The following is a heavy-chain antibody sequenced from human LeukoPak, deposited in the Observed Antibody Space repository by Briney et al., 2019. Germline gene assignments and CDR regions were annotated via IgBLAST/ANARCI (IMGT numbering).Heavy chain of an antibody. CDR1: GFTFSSYG. D-gene: IGHD2-15*01. V-gene: IGHV3-30*18. Sequence: PGGSLRLSCAASGFTFSSYGMHWVRQAPGKGLEWVVVISHDGSNKNYADSVKGRFTISRDNSKNTLYLQMNSLRPEDTAVYYCAKVRVETAHFDYWGQGTLVTVSS. J-gene: IGHJ4*02. CDR3: AKVRVETAHFDY. CDR2: ISHDGSNK.